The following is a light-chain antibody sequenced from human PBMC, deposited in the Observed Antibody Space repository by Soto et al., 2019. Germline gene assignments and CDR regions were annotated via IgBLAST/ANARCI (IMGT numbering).Light chain of an antibody. CDR2: KAS. J-gene: IGKJ1*01. V-gene: IGKV1-5*03. CDR1: QSISSW. CDR3: DQYTVFLRT. Sequence: DIQMTQARSTLSASVGDRVTITCRASQSISSWLAWYQQKPGKAPKLLIYKASSLESGVPSRFSGSGSGTEFTLTISSLQPDDFAIYYPDQYTVFLRTLGQGTRV.